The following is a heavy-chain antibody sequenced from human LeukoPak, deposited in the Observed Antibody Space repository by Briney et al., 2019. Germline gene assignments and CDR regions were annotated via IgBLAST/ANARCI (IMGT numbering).Heavy chain of an antibody. J-gene: IGHJ4*02. CDR2: IYPGDSDT. CDR1: GYSFTSYW. V-gene: IGHV5-51*01. CDR3: ARQSPYCGGDCYSEFDY. Sequence: GESLKISCKGSGYSFTSYWIGWVRQMPGKGLEWMGIIYPGDSDTRYSPSFQGQVTISADKSISTAYLQWSSLKASGTAMYYCARQSPYCGGDCYSEFDYWGQGTLVTVSS. D-gene: IGHD2-21*02.